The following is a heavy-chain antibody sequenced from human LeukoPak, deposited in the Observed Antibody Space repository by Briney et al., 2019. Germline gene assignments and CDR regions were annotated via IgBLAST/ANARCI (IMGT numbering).Heavy chain of an antibody. Sequence: SETLSLTCAVYGGSFSGYYWSWIRQPPGKGLEWSGEINHSGSTNYNPSLKSRVTISVDTSKNQFSLKLSSVTAADTAVYYCARASDNYDSSGYGPWGQGTLVTVSS. J-gene: IGHJ5*02. CDR1: GGSFSGYY. D-gene: IGHD3-22*01. V-gene: IGHV4-34*01. CDR3: ARASDNYDSSGYGP. CDR2: INHSGST.